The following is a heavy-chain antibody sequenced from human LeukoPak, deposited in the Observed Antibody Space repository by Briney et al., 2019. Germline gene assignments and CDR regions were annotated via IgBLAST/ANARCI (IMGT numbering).Heavy chain of an antibody. V-gene: IGHV3-30*04. CDR3: GREHSLYDYGVDV. Sequence: GRSLRLTCAASGFTFSSYAMHWVRHAPGQGLDWESVISYDGSSKYYADSVKGRFTTPRDHYKNTLYLQMNSLRAEDTAVYYCGREHSLYDYGVDVWGKGPTVTVSS. J-gene: IGHJ6*04. D-gene: IGHD2-8*01. CDR2: ISYDGSSK. CDR1: GFTFSSYA.